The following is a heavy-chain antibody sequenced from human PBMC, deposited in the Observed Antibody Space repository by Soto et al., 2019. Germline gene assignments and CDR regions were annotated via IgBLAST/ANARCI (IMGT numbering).Heavy chain of an antibody. D-gene: IGHD2-21*02. Sequence: QVQLVQSGAEVKKPGSSVKVSCKASGGTFSSYAISWVRQAPGQGLEWMGGIIPIFGTANYAQKFQGRVTITADESTSTAYMELSSLRSEDTAVYYCAREGLGVVTALQDDAFDIWGQGTMVTVSS. CDR1: GGTFSSYA. CDR2: IIPIFGTA. V-gene: IGHV1-69*01. J-gene: IGHJ3*02. CDR3: AREGLGVVTALQDDAFDI.